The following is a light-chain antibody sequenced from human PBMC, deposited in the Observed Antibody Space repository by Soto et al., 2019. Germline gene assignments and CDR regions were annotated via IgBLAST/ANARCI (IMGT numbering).Light chain of an antibody. V-gene: IGKV1-5*01. CDR2: DAS. J-gene: IGKJ5*01. CDR3: QQSDTYPLT. Sequence: DIHMTRSPSTLSAWVRDVVSVTGLASQSIGTWLAWYQHRPGKAPSLLIYDASTLRSGVPSRFSGSGSGTEFTLTTSSLQADDFATYYCQQSDTYPLTFGQGTRLE. CDR1: QSIGTW.